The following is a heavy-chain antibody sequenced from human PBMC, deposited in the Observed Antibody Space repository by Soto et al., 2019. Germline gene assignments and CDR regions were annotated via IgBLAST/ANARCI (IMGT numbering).Heavy chain of an antibody. CDR3: AGRMHGRRLGLYGSGSYSLDY. CDR1: GGSFSGYY. CDR2: INHSGST. V-gene: IGHV4-34*01. Sequence: SETLSLTCAVYGGSFSGYYWSWIRQPPGKGLEWIGEINHSGSTNYNPSLKSRVTISVDTSKNQFSLKLSSVTAADTAVYYCAGRMHGRRLGLYGSGSYSLDYWGQGTLVTVSS. D-gene: IGHD3-10*01. J-gene: IGHJ4*02.